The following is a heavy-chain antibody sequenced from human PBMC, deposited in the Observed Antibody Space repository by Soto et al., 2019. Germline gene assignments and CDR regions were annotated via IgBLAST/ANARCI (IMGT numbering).Heavy chain of an antibody. D-gene: IGHD5-18*01. CDR3: ARAKRGYSYGFGLDP. Sequence: SETLSLTCTVSGGSISSYYWSWIRQPPGKGLEWIGYIYYSGSTNYNPSLKSRVTISVDTSKNQFSLKLSSVTAADTVVYYCARAKRGYSYGFGLDPWGQGTLVTVSS. CDR2: IYYSGST. CDR1: GGSISSYY. V-gene: IGHV4-59*01. J-gene: IGHJ5*02.